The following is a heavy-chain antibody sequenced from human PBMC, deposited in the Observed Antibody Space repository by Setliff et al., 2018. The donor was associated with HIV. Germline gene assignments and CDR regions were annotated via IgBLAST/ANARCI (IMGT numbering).Heavy chain of an antibody. V-gene: IGHV3-74*01. CDR3: APSGSYGY. CDR1: GFTFSNSW. D-gene: IGHD1-26*01. J-gene: IGHJ4*02. Sequence: PGGSLRLSCAASGFTFSNSWMNWVRQAPGKGLVWVSRINSDGSSTTYADSVKGRFTISRDNAKNTLYLQMNSLRDEDTAVYYCAPSGSYGYWGQGTRVAVSS. CDR2: INSDGSST.